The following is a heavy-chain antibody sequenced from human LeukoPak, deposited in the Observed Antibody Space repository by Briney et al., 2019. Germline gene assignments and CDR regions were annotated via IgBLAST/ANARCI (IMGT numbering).Heavy chain of an antibody. V-gene: IGHV4-34*01. J-gene: IGHJ4*02. CDR3: ARQRITMVRGVTKKGNYFDY. CDR1: GGSFSGYY. CDR2: INHSGST. D-gene: IGHD3-10*01. Sequence: SETLSLTCAVYGGSFSGYYWSWIRQPPGKGLEWIGEINHSGSTNYNPSLKSRVTISVDTSKNQFSLKLSSVTAADTAVYYCARQRITMVRGVTKKGNYFDYWGQGTLVTVSS.